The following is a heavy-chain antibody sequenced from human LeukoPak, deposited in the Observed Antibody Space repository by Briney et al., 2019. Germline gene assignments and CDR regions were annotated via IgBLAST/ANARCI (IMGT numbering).Heavy chain of an antibody. CDR3: ARGQGGPDYDFWSGYFDY. CDR2: INPSGGST. Sequence: ASVKASCKASGYTFTSYYIHWVRQAPGQGLEWMGIINPSGGSTSYAQKFQGRVTMTRDTSTSTVYMELSSLRSEDTAVYYCARGQGGPDYDFWSGYFDYWGQGTLVTVSS. J-gene: IGHJ4*02. CDR1: GYTFTSYY. V-gene: IGHV1-46*01. D-gene: IGHD3-3*01.